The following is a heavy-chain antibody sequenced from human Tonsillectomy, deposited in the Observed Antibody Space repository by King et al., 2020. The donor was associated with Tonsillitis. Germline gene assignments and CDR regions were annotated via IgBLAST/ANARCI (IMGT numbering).Heavy chain of an antibody. J-gene: IGHJ5*02. Sequence: VQLVESGGGLVQPGGSLRLSCAASGFTFSDHYMDWVRQAPRKGLEWVGRTRNKANSYTSEYAAAVKGRFTISRDDSKNSLYMQMNSLKTEDTAVYYCGRVGITTDWFVAWGQGTLVTVSS. CDR2: TRNKANSYTS. V-gene: IGHV3-72*01. CDR1: GFTFSDHY. CDR3: GRVGITTDWFVA. D-gene: IGHD3-22*01.